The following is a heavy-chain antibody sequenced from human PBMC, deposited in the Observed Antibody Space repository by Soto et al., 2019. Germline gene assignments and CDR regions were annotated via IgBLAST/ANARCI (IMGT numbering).Heavy chain of an antibody. Sequence: ASVKVSCKASGYTFTSYGISWVRQAPGQGLEWMGWISAYNGNTKYAQKLQGRVTMTTDTSTSTAYMEVRSLRSDDTAVYYCARDLRQQMVDYWGQGTLVTVSS. CDR3: ARDLRQQMVDY. V-gene: IGHV1-18*01. D-gene: IGHD6-13*01. CDR2: ISAYNGNT. J-gene: IGHJ4*02. CDR1: GYTFTSYG.